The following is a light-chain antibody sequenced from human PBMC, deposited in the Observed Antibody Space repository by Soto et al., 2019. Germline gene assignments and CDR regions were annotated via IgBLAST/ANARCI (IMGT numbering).Light chain of an antibody. J-gene: IGKJ1*01. CDR3: QQYGSSGT. CDR2: GAS. Sequence: EVVLTQSPGPLSLSPGERATLSCRASQSVSNNYLAWYQQKPGQAPRLLIYGASNRATGIPDRFSGSGSGTDFTLTISRLEPEDFAVYYCQQYGSSGTFGQGTK. V-gene: IGKV3-20*01. CDR1: QSVSNNY.